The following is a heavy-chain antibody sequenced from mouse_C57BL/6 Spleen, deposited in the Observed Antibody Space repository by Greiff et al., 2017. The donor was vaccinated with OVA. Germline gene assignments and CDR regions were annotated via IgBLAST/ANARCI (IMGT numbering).Heavy chain of an antibody. Sequence: VQLQQSGAGLVKPGASLKLSCKASGYTFTEYAIHWVRQSPGKGLEWVGWIYSGSGSIKYNETFKGRSTLTADKATNTVYLELSRLRSEDTAMYYCARQGYEMDYWGQGTSVTVSS. CDR2: IYSGSGSI. CDR1: GYTFTEYA. J-gene: IGHJ4*01. CDR3: ARQGYEMDY. V-gene: IGHV1-62-2*01. D-gene: IGHD3-2*02.